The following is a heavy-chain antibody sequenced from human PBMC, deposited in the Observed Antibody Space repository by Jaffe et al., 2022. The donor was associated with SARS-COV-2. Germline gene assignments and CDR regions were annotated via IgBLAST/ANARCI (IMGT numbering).Heavy chain of an antibody. Sequence: EVQLVESGGGLVQPGGSLRLSCAASGFTFSSYSMNWVRQAPGKGLEWVSYISSSSSTIYYADSVKGRFTISRDNAKNSLYLQMNSLRDEDTAVYYCARAPGIWFGELIGYYYGMDVWGQGTTVTVSS. V-gene: IGHV3-48*02. J-gene: IGHJ6*02. CDR3: ARAPGIWFGELIGYYYGMDV. D-gene: IGHD3-10*01. CDR2: ISSSSSTI. CDR1: GFTFSSYS.